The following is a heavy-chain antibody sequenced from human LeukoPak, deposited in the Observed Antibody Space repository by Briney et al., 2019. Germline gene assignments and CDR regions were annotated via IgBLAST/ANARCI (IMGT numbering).Heavy chain of an antibody. CDR1: GFTVRSMY. V-gene: IGHV3-53*01. D-gene: IGHD1-26*01. CDR2: IFAGGST. CDR3: ARQLGASGHTG. Sequence: PGGSLRLSCAAPGFTVRSMYMSWVRPAPGKGLGWGSIIFAGGSTSYADFVKGRFTISRDNSRNTLYLQMNSLRAEDTAVYYCARQLGASGHTGWGQGTLVTVSS. J-gene: IGHJ4*02.